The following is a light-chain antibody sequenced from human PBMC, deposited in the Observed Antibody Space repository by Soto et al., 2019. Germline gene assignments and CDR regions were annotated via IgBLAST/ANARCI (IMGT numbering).Light chain of an antibody. J-gene: IGKJ5*01. CDR1: QTISDW. V-gene: IGKV1-5*03. CDR3: HHLNSYPIT. CDR2: KAS. Sequence: DIQMTQSPSTLSASIGDRVTITCRASQTISDWLAWHQQKPGKAPKLLIYKASSLESGVPSRFSGSGSGTDFTLTISSLQPEDFATYYCHHLNSYPITFGQGTRLEIK.